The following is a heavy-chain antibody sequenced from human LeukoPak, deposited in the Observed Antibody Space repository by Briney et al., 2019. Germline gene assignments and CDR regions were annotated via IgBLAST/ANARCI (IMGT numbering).Heavy chain of an antibody. Sequence: GASVKVSCKASGYTFTSYAISWVRQAPGQGLEWMGRIIPIFGTANYAQKFQGRVTITTDESTSTAYMELSSLRSEDTAVYYCARDLGDGYNSATADYWGQGTLVTVSS. CDR3: ARDLGDGYNSATADY. CDR1: GYTFTSYA. CDR2: IIPIFGTA. V-gene: IGHV1-69*05. J-gene: IGHJ4*02. D-gene: IGHD5-24*01.